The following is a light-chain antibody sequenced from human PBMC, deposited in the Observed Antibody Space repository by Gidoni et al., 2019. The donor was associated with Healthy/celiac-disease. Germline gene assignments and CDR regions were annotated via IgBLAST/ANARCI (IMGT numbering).Light chain of an antibody. CDR3: QQYGSSPWT. CDR2: GAS. Sequence: ELVLTQSPGTLSLSPGERATLSCRASQSVSSSYLAWYQQKPGQAPRLLIYGASSRATGIPARFSGSGSGTDFTLTISRLETEDFAVYYCQQYGSSPWTFGQGTKVEIK. CDR1: QSVSSSY. J-gene: IGKJ1*01. V-gene: IGKV3-20*01.